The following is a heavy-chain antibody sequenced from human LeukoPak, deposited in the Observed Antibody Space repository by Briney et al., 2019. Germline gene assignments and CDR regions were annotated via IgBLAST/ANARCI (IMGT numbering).Heavy chain of an antibody. CDR2: ISSSGSTI. CDR1: GFTFSSYE. CDR3: ARVPTTVTTVYFDY. Sequence: PGGSLRLSCAASGFTFSSYEMNWVRQAPGKGLEWVSYISSSGSTIYYADSVKGRFTISRDNSKNTLYLQMNSLRDEDTAVYYCARVPTTVTTVYFDYWGQGTLVTVSS. D-gene: IGHD4-17*01. J-gene: IGHJ4*02. V-gene: IGHV3-48*03.